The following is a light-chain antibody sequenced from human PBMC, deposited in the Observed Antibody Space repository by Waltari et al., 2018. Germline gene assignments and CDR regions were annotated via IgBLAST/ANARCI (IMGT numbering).Light chain of an antibody. J-gene: IGKJ5*01. V-gene: IGKV2-30*01. CDR2: KVS. Sequence: DVGLTQSTLSLPVTLGQPASISCRASQSLVYTDGISYLNWFHQRPGQAPRRLIYKVSIRDSGAPVRFSGSGSGTDFTLMISSVEADDVGVYFCMQATLWPVTFGQGTRLE. CDR3: MQATLWPVT. CDR1: QSLVYTDGISY.